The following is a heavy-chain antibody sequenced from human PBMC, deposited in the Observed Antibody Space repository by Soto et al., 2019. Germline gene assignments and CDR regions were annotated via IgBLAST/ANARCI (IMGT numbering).Heavy chain of an antibody. CDR1: GYSFTSYW. V-gene: IGHV5-51*01. D-gene: IGHD3-22*01. Sequence: SGESLKISCEGSGYSFTSYWIAWVRQMPGKGLEWMGIIYPGDSDTRYSPSFQGQVTISADKSIRTAYLQWSSLKASDTAMYYCARFYDSKNNWFDPWGQGTLGTVS. J-gene: IGHJ5*02. CDR2: IYPGDSDT. CDR3: ARFYDSKNNWFDP.